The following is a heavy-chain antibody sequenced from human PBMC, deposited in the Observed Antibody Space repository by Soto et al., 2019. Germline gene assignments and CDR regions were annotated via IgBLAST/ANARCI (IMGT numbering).Heavy chain of an antibody. CDR1: GGSFSGYY. CDR2: INHSGST. V-gene: IGHV4-34*01. D-gene: IGHD3-3*01. J-gene: IGHJ4*02. Sequence: SKTLSLTCAVYGGSFSGYYWSWIRQPPEKGLEWIGDINHSGSTNYNPALKSRVTISVDTSNNRFSLKLSAVTAADTAVYYCARGVFWSGYYPFDYWGQGTRVTVSS. CDR3: ARGVFWSGYYPFDY.